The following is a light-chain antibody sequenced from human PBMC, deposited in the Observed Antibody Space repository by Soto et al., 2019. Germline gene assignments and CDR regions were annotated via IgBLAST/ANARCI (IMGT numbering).Light chain of an antibody. Sequence: EIQMTHSPSTLSASLWDIVTLTCRASQRISNYLAWYQQKPGKAPKLLIYGASTRPAGIPARFSGSGSVTDFTLTISSLQPEDFAIYYCQQYNSWPLTLGEGTKVDIK. CDR3: QQYNSWPLT. J-gene: IGKJ1*01. V-gene: IGKV3-15*01. CDR2: GAS. CDR1: QRISNY.